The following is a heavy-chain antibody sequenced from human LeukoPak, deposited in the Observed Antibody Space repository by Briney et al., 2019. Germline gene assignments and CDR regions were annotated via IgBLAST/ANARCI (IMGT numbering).Heavy chain of an antibody. J-gene: IGHJ6*03. D-gene: IGHD2-2*02. CDR1: GGTFSSYA. V-gene: IGHV1-69*01. CDR2: IIPIFGTA. CDR3: ARHCSSTSCYNYYYYMDV. Sequence: KISCKAYGGTFSSYAISWVRQAPGQGLEWMGGIIPIFGTANYAQKFQGRVAITADESTSTAYMELSSLRSEDTAVYYCARHCSSTSCYNYYYYMDVWGKGTTVTVSS.